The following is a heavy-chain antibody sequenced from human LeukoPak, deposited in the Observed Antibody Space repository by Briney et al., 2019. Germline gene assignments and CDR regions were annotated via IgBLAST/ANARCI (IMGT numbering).Heavy chain of an antibody. CDR2: INHSGSS. Sequence: SETLSLTCAIYGGSFSDYYWTWIREPPGKELEWMGEINHSGSSNYNPSLKSRVSISVDTSKNQFSLKVSSVTAADTAVYYCARRETSAHYSNYFDYWGQGTLVTVSS. CDR3: ARRETSAHYSNYFDY. V-gene: IGHV4-34*01. D-gene: IGHD3-22*01. J-gene: IGHJ4*02. CDR1: GGSFSDYY.